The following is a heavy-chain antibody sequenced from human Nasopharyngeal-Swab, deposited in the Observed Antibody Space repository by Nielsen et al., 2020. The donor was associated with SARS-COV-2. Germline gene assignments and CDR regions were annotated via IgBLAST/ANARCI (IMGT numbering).Heavy chain of an antibody. CDR3: ATAGPAATDYYYMDV. V-gene: IGHV1-69*01. J-gene: IGHJ6*03. D-gene: IGHD2-2*01. Sequence: WVRQDPGQGLEWMGGIIPIFGTANYAQKFQGRVTITADESTSTAYMELSSLRSEDTAVYYCATAGPAATDYYYMDVWGKGATVTV. CDR2: IIPIFGTA.